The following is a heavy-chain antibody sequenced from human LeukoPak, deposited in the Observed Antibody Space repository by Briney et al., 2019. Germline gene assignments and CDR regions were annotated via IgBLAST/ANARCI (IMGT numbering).Heavy chain of an antibody. Sequence: SETLSLTCTLSLDSVRRYYGRWLPDPPEEGREWLCYIYYRGGTNYNPPLKRRVTLSIHTPKKQFSCKLNSVAAADTAVYYCARAAEYDYVWGSYRSSDAFDIWGQGTLVTVSS. CDR2: IYYRGGT. CDR3: ARAAEYDYVWGSYRSSDAFDI. V-gene: IGHV4-59*02. CDR1: LDSVRRYY. D-gene: IGHD3-16*02. J-gene: IGHJ3*02.